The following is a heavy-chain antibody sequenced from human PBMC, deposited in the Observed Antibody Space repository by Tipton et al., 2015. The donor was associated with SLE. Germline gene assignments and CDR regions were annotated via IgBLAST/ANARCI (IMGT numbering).Heavy chain of an antibody. Sequence: TLSLTCSVFGAPISRHYWTWIRQPPGKGLEWIGYIFFSGNTKYIPSLNSRITMSIDTSKDQFSLRLTSVTAADTAIYYCARSTNWNSAAYYFDLWGQGTLVTVSS. J-gene: IGHJ4*02. CDR2: IFFSGNT. D-gene: IGHD1-1*01. CDR3: ARSTNWNSAAYYFDL. CDR1: GAPISRHY. V-gene: IGHV4-59*11.